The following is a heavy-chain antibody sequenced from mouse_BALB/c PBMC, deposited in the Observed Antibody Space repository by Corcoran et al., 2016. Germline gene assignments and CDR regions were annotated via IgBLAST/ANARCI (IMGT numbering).Heavy chain of an antibody. CDR1: GYTFTNYG. CDR2: INTYTGEP. CDR3: ARGYGYDYFDY. V-gene: IGHV9-1*02. D-gene: IGHD1-2*01. Sequence: QIQLVQSGPELKKPGETVKISCKASGYTFTNYGMNWVKQAPGKGLKWMGWINTYTGEPTYADDFKGRFAFSLETSASTAYLQINNLKNEDMATYFCARGYGYDYFDYWGQGTTLTVSS. J-gene: IGHJ2*01.